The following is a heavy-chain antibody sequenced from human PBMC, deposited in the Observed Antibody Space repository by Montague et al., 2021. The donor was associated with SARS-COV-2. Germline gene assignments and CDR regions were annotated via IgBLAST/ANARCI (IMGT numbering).Heavy chain of an antibody. CDR2: IYHTGST. D-gene: IGHD3-9*01. Sequence: SETLSLTCAVSGDSISTDNWWTWLRPPPGKGVEWVGEIYHTGSTKYKPSLKRRASSLDTKSWNQSPLMLSAVTAAVTAVYYCARDGSLRFGILIGPRHYYYGLDVWGQGTTVTVSS. V-gene: IGHV4-4*02. CDR1: GDSISTDNW. CDR3: ARDGSLRFGILIGPRHYYYGLDV. J-gene: IGHJ6*02.